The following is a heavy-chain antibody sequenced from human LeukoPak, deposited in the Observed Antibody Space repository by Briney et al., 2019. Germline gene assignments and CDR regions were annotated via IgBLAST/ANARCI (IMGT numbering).Heavy chain of an antibody. D-gene: IGHD1-7*01. J-gene: IGHJ6*02. CDR2: ISYDGSNK. V-gene: IGHV3-30*18. Sequence: GGSLRLSCAASGFTFSSYGMHWVRQAPGKGLEWVAVISYDGSNKYYADSVKGRFTIPRDNSKNTLYLQMNSLRAEDTAVYYCAKDLGNYSPYYYYGMAVWGQGTTVTVSS. CDR1: GFTFSSYG. CDR3: AKDLGNYSPYYYYGMAV.